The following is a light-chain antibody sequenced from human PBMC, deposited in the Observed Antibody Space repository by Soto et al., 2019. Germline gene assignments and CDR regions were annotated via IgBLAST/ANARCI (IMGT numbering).Light chain of an antibody. CDR3: QQYGSLSWT. V-gene: IGKV3-20*01. CDR1: PSVSSSY. Sequence: EIVLTQSPGTLSLSPGERATISWRSSPSVSSSYVAWYQQKPGQAPRLLIYGASSRATGIPDRFSGSGSGTDFTLTISRLEPEDFAVYYCQQYGSLSWTFGQGTKVDIK. J-gene: IGKJ1*01. CDR2: GAS.